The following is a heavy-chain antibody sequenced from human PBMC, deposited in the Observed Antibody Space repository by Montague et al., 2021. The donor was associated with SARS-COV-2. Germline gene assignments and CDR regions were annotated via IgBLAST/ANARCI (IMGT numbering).Heavy chain of an antibody. Sequence: SETLSLTCIVSGGSTSSSYWSWIRQPTGKGLEWIGRIYTSGSTNXXPSLKSRVTMSLDTSKNQFSLKINSVTAADTAVYYCARGVQSSRSWFYFGLDVWGQGTTVIVSS. D-gene: IGHD6-13*01. V-gene: IGHV4-4*07. CDR2: IYTSGST. CDR1: GGSTSSSY. CDR3: ARGVQSSRSWFYFGLDV. J-gene: IGHJ6*02.